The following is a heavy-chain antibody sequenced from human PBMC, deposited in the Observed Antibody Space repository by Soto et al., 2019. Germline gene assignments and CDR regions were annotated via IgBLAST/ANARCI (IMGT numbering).Heavy chain of an antibody. CDR1: GVTFRRNN. J-gene: IGHJ4*02. Sequence: GGSLRLSCAASGVTFRRNNMNWVRQAPGKGLEWVASISSSGDYLYYADSVKGRFIISRDNFQNSLILQVNNLRADDTAVYYCVRGVDDEGGAAAPWFYFENRGQGTPVTVSS. D-gene: IGHD6-25*01. CDR3: VRGVDDEGGAAAPWFYFEN. CDR2: ISSSGDYL. V-gene: IGHV3-21*01.